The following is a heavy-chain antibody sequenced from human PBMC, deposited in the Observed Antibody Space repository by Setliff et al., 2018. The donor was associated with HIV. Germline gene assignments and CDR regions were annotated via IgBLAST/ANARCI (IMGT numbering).Heavy chain of an antibody. Sequence: ASVKVSCKASGYTFTSYGISWVRQAPGQGLEWMGWISAYNGNTNYAQTLQGRVTMTTDTSTSTAYMELSSLRSEDTAVYYCARDRGGPAYSYEDAFDIWGRGTMVTVSS. CDR1: GYTFTSYG. D-gene: IGHD5-18*01. CDR3: ARDRGGPAYSYEDAFDI. CDR2: ISAYNGNT. J-gene: IGHJ3*02. V-gene: IGHV1-18*01.